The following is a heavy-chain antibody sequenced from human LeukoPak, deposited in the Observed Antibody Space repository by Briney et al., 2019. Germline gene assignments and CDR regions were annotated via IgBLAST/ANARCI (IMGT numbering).Heavy chain of an antibody. D-gene: IGHD3-3*01. J-gene: IGHJ4*02. CDR3: ARKARIGRFLERLFAY. Sequence: ASVKVSCKASGYTFTSYDINWVRQATGQGLEWMGWMNPNSGNTGYAQKFQGRVTMTRNTSISTAYMELSSLRSEDTAVYYCARKARIGRFLERLFAYWGQGTLVTVSS. CDR1: GYTFTSYD. CDR2: MNPNSGNT. V-gene: IGHV1-8*01.